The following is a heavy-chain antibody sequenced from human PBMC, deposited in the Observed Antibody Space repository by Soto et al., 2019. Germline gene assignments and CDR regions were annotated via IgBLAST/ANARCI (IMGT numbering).Heavy chain of an antibody. CDR3: ARDMWGQRYFDL. V-gene: IGHV3-11*06. D-gene: IGHD7-27*01. CDR2: ISSSSSYT. Sequence: QVQLVESGGGLVKPGGSLRLSCAASGFTFSDYYMSWIRQAPGKGLEWVSYISSSSSYTNYADSVKGRFTISRDNAKNSLYLQMNSLSAEDTAVYYCARDMWGQRYFDLWGRGTLVTVSS. J-gene: IGHJ2*01. CDR1: GFTFSDYY.